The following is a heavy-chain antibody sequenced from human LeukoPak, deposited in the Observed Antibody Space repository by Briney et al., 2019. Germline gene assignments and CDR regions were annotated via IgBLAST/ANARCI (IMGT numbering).Heavy chain of an antibody. V-gene: IGHV3-7*01. Sequence: QTGGSLRLSCAASGFTFSYFWMSWVRQTTEKGLECVAKINEDGSEKHYVDSVRGRFTISRDNAKNTLYLQMNSLRAEDTAVYYCARDWVLWGKGTTVTISS. J-gene: IGHJ6*04. D-gene: IGHD3-16*01. CDR3: ARDWVL. CDR1: GFTFSYFW. CDR2: INEDGSEK.